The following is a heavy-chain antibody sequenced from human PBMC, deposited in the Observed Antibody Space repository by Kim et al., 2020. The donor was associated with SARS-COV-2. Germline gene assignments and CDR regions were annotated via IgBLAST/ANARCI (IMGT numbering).Heavy chain of an antibody. D-gene: IGHD3-3*01. V-gene: IGHV3-64D*06. Sequence: KGRFTISRDNSKNTLYLQMSSLRAEDTAVYYCVIPATYYDFWSGPPYFDYWGQGTLVTVSS. CDR3: VIPATYYDFWSGPPYFDY. J-gene: IGHJ4*02.